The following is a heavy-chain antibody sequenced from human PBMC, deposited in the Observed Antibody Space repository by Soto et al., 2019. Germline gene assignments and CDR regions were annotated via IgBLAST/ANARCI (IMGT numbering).Heavy chain of an antibody. CDR2: TRHDGSNT. CDR1: GFTFSGYG. CDR3: ARDGVGATTYFGYFDY. V-gene: IGHV3-33*01. J-gene: IGHJ4*02. Sequence: QVQLVESGGGVVQPGRSLRLSCAASGFTFSGYGMHWVRQAPGKGLEWVAVTRHDGSNTYYADSVRDRFTIARDNSKKTRYLQMNSLRAEDTAVYYCARDGVGATTYFGYFDYWGEGTLVTVSS. D-gene: IGHD1-26*01.